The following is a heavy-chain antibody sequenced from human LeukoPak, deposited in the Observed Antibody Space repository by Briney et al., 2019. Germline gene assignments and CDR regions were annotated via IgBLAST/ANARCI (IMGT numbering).Heavy chain of an antibody. D-gene: IGHD4-17*01. CDR2: INHSGST. J-gene: IGHJ4*02. CDR3: ATGGYGDYPWYFDY. Sequence: SETLSLTCAVYGGSFSGYYWSWIRQPPGKGLEWIGEINHSGSTNYNPSLKSRVTISVDTSKNQFSLKLSSVTAADTAVYYCATGGYGDYPWYFDYWGQGTLVTVSS. V-gene: IGHV4-34*01. CDR1: GGSFSGYY.